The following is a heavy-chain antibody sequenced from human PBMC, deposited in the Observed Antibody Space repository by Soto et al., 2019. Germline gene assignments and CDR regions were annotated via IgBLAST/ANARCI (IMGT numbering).Heavy chain of an antibody. V-gene: IGHV1-8*02. J-gene: IGHJ6*03. D-gene: IGHD3-3*01. CDR2: MNPNSGNT. Sequence: GASVKVSCKASGYTFTSYDINWVRQATGQGLEWIGWMNPNSGNTGYAQKFQGRVTMTRNTSISTAYMELSSLRSEDTAVYYCVMKSITIFGLVISDYMDVWGKGTTVTVSS. CDR3: VMKSITIFGLVISDYMDV. CDR1: GYTFTSYD.